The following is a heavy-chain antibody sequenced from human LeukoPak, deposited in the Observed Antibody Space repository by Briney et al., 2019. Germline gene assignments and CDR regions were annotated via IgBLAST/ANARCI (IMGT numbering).Heavy chain of an antibody. Sequence: SQTLSLTCTVSGGSISSGSYYWSWIRQPAGKGLEWIGRIYTSGSTKYNPSLKSRVTISVDTSKNQFSLKLSSVTAADTAVYYCAREMYYYGSGSYYNVSPDYYYYYMDVWGKGTTVTISS. V-gene: IGHV4-61*02. J-gene: IGHJ6*03. CDR3: AREMYYYGSGSYYNVSPDYYYYYMDV. CDR1: GGSISSGSYY. D-gene: IGHD3-10*01. CDR2: IYTSGST.